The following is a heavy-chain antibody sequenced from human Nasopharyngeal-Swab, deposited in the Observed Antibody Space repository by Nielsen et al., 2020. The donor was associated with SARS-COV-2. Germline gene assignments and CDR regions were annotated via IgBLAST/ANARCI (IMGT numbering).Heavy chain of an antibody. CDR1: GFTFDDYG. D-gene: IGHD3-22*01. CDR3: AKDYEANPFYDSSGFLDY. V-gene: IGHV3-9*01. CDR2: ISWNSGSI. J-gene: IGHJ4*02. Sequence: SLKISCVVSGFTFDDYGMHWVRQAPGKVLEWVSGISWNSGSIDYADSVKGRFTISRDNAKNSLHLQMNSLRAEDTALYFCAKDYEANPFYDSSGFLDYWGQGTLVTVSS.